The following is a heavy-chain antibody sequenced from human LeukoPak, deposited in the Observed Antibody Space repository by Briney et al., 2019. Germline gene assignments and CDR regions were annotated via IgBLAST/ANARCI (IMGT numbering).Heavy chain of an antibody. D-gene: IGHD2-15*01. Sequence: TGGSLRLSCAASGFTFSSYGIHWVRQAPGKGLEWVAVISYDGNHKFYVDSVKGRFTISRDNSKNTVYLQMNSLRIEDTAVYYCARQCCSGGACYSPHLPHWGQGTLVTVSS. CDR2: ISYDGNHK. J-gene: IGHJ1*01. CDR3: ARQCCSGGACYSPHLPH. V-gene: IGHV3-30*03. CDR1: GFTFSSYG.